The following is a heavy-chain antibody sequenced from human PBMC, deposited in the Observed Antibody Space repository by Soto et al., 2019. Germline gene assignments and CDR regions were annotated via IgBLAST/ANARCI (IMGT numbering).Heavy chain of an antibody. J-gene: IGHJ4*02. V-gene: IGHV3-23*01. CDR3: AKGIRWEVPLEY. CDR2: ISDSGRST. Sequence: EVQLLESGGGLVQPGGSLRLSCAASGFTLTSYAMSWVRQAPGKGLEWVSAISDSGRSTYYAVSVRGRFTISRDNSKNTLYLQMNSLRAEDTAVYYCAKGIRWEVPLEYWGQGILVTVSS. D-gene: IGHD1-26*01. CDR1: GFTLTSYA.